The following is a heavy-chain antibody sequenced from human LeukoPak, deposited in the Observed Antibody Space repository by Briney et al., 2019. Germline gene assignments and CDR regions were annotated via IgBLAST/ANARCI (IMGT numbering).Heavy chain of an antibody. V-gene: IGHV4-39*07. J-gene: IGHJ4*02. CDR1: GGSISIANYF. CDR3: ARRSSGRPVDY. D-gene: IGHD3-3*01. Sequence: SETLSLTCTVSGGSISIANYFWGGIRQPPGKGLEGIGSTYYDGRTYYNPSLKSRVTISRDTSKDQFSLRLSYVTAADTAVYYCARRSSGRPVDYWGQGTLVTVSS. CDR2: TYYDGRT.